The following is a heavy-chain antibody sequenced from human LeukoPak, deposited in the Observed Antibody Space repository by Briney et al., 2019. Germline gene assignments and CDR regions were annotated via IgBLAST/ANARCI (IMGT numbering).Heavy chain of an antibody. CDR3: ARDKGWSYEAAVDY. V-gene: IGHV1-18*04. CDR1: GYAFSSYS. D-gene: IGHD6-19*01. Sequence: ASVKVSCKASGYAFSSYSISWVRQAPGQGLEWMGWINTYNGNTNYAQKLQGRVSVTIDTSAGTAYMELRSLRSDDTAVYYCARDKGWSYEAAVDYWAQGTLVTVSS. CDR2: INTYNGNT. J-gene: IGHJ4*02.